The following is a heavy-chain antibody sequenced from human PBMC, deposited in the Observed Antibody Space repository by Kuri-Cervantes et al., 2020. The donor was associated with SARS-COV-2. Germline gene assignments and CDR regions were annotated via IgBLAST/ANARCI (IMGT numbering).Heavy chain of an antibody. CDR3: ARVGVRSYGVFDY. CDR1: GGSISNYY. V-gene: IGHV4-59*12. D-gene: IGHD5-18*01. Sequence: GSLRLSCTVSGGSISNYYWSWIRQPPGKGLEWIGYIYYSGSTTYNPSLKSRVTISVDTSKNQFSLKLSSVTAADTAVYYCARVGVRSYGVFDYWAREPWSPSPQ. CDR2: IYYSGST. J-gene: IGHJ4*02.